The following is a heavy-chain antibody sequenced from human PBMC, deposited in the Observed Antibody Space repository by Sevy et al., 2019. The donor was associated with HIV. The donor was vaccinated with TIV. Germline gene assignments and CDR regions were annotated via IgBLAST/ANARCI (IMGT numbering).Heavy chain of an antibody. D-gene: IGHD3-22*01. V-gene: IGHV3-15*01. CDR2: IKSKIYGETT. CDR1: GFTFSNAW. J-gene: IGHJ4*02. CDR3: ATAPGYYDSSPFDY. Sequence: GGSLRLSCAVSGFTFSNAWMNWVRQAPGTGLQWVGLIKSKIYGETTAYSAPVKGRFTISRDDSKNTVYLQMNSLKTADTAVYYCATAPGYYDSSPFDYWGPGTLVTVSS.